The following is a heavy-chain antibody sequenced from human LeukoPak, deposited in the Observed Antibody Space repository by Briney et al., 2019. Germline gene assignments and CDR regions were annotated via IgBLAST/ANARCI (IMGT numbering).Heavy chain of an antibody. J-gene: IGHJ4*02. Sequence: SQTLSLTCTVSGDSISSGGYYWSWIRQHPGKGLEWIGYIYYSGSTYYNPSLKSRVTISVDTSKNQFSLKLSPVTAADTAVYYCASCIKVSRSFDSWGQGTLITVSS. CDR1: GDSISSGGYY. V-gene: IGHV4-31*03. CDR2: IYYSGST. CDR3: ASCIKVSRSFDS. D-gene: IGHD1-14*01.